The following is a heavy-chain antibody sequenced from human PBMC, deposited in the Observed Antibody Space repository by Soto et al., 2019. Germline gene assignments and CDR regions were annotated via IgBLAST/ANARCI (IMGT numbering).Heavy chain of an antibody. V-gene: IGHV3-33*01. CDR1: GFTFSTSG. J-gene: IGHJ5*02. Sequence: QIQLVESGGGVVQPGRSLRLSCAASGFTFSTSGMHWVRQAPGKGLEWVALIWYDGNNKYYADSVKGRFTISRDNSKNTLYLQMNSLRAEDTAVYYCARGLLRVAATGNSHWFDPWGQGTLVTVSS. CDR3: ARGLLRVAATGNSHWFDP. D-gene: IGHD6-13*01. CDR2: IWYDGNNK.